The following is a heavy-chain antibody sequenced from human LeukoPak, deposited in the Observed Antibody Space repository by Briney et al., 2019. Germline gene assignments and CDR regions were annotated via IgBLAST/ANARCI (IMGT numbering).Heavy chain of an antibody. CDR2: ISAYNGNT. D-gene: IGHD3-9*01. CDR1: GYTFTSYG. CDR3: EKRSPYDILTGYLQIDAFDI. Sequence: ASVKVSCKASGYTFTSYGISSVRQAPGQGLEWMGWISAYNGNTNYAQKLQGRVTMTTDTSTSTAYMELRSLRSDDTAVYYCEKRSPYDILTGYLQIDAFDIWGQGTMVTVSS. V-gene: IGHV1-18*01. J-gene: IGHJ3*02.